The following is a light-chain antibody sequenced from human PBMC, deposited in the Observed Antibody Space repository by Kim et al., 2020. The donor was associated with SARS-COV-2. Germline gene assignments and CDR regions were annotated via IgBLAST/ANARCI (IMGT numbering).Light chain of an antibody. V-gene: IGKV1-39*01. CDR3: QQTSSSPIT. Sequence: ALVGDRVTITCRASQSIRSYLNWYQQKPGKAPKLLIYGASSLQSGVPSRFSGSGSGTDFSLTINSLQPEDFATYYCQQTSSSPITFGQGTRLEIK. CDR2: GAS. J-gene: IGKJ5*01. CDR1: QSIRSY.